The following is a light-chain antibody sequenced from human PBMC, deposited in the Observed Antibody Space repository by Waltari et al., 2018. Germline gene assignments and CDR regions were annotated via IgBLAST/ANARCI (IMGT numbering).Light chain of an antibody. V-gene: IGKV3-11*01. CDR1: PSISSP. CDR3: QQRSNLWT. J-gene: IGKJ1*01. CDR2: DES. Sequence: ETVLTQSPATLSLSPGERATLSCRASPSISSPLAWYQQKPGQPPRLLIYDESKRATGIPARFSCSGSGTDFTLTISSLEPEDFAVYYCQQRSNLWTFGQGTKVEIK.